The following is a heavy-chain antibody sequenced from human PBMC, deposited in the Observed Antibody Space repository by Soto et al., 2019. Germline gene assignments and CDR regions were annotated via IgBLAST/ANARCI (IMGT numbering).Heavy chain of an antibody. CDR3: ARDVIGHDNYETIGYYFDH. J-gene: IGHJ4*02. CDR1: GFTFSSYW. Sequence: SGGSLRLSCAASGFTFSSYWMHWVRQAPGKGLVWVSRINSDGSSISYADSVKGRITMTSDTSTSSVYMELRGLTSEDTAVYYCARDVIGHDNYETIGYYFDHWGPGTLVTVSS. D-gene: IGHD3-16*01. V-gene: IGHV3-74*01. CDR2: INSDGSSI.